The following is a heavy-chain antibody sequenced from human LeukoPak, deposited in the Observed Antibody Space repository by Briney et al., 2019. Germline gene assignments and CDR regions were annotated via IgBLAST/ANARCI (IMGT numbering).Heavy chain of an antibody. D-gene: IGHD2-2*01. Sequence: PSETLSLTCTVSGDFITTYYWSWLRQSPGTGLEWIGYIHERGSTNYNPSLKGRVTMSVDTSKNQFSLKLSSVTAADTAVYYCARQRPSTGYYFDSWGQGTLVTVSS. CDR1: GDFITTYY. CDR3: ARQRPSTGYYFDS. J-gene: IGHJ4*02. CDR2: IHERGST. V-gene: IGHV4-59*08.